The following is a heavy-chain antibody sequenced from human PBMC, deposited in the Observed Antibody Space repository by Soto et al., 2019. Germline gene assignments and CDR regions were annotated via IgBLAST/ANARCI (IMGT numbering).Heavy chain of an antibody. Sequence: PGGSLRLSCAASGFTFSSYGMHWVRQAPGKGLEWVAVISYDGSNKYYADSVKGRFTISRDNSKNTLYLQMNSLRAEDTAVYYCAKDRGQEQLVPGYYYYCMDVWDQGTTVTVSS. CDR3: AKDRGQEQLVPGYYYYCMDV. J-gene: IGHJ6*02. V-gene: IGHV3-30*18. CDR1: GFTFSSYG. D-gene: IGHD6-13*01. CDR2: ISYDGSNK.